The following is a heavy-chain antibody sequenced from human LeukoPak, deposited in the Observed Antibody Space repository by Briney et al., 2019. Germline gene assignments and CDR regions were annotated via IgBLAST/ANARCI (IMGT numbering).Heavy chain of an antibody. CDR2: IIPIFGTA. V-gene: IGHV1-69*06. CDR3: ARAGDLGYCSGGSCPHYYYYGMDV. D-gene: IGHD2-15*01. Sequence: SVTVSCKASGGTFSSYAISWVRQAPGQGLEWMGGIIPIFGTANYAQKFQGRVTITADKSTSTAYMELSSLRSEDTAVYYCARAGDLGYCSGGSCPHYYYYGMDVWGKGTTVTVSS. CDR1: GGTFSSYA. J-gene: IGHJ6*04.